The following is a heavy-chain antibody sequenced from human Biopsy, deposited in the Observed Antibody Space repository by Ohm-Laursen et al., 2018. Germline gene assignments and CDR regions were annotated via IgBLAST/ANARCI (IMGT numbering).Heavy chain of an antibody. J-gene: IGHJ4*02. CDR2: IIPIFGTA. CDR1: GGTFSSHA. V-gene: IGHV1-69*13. CDR3: ARDRSSGSYSPSDY. D-gene: IGHD1-26*01. Sequence: GASVKVSCKASGGTFSSHAIRWVRQAPGQGLEWMGGIIPIFGTAEYAQNFQGRLTITADESTSTSYMDLISLRSEDTAVYYCARDRSSGSYSPSDYWGQGTLVTVSS.